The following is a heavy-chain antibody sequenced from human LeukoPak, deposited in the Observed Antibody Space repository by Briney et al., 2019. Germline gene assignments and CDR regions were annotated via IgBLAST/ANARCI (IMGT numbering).Heavy chain of an antibody. V-gene: IGHV3-13*01. J-gene: IGHJ3*02. CDR1: GFTFSSYD. CDR2: IGTAGDT. D-gene: IGHD3-10*01. CDR3: ARSFGEFGNGFDI. Sequence: GGSLRLSCAASGFTFSSYDMHWVRQGTGKGLEWVSGIGTAGDTYYPGSVKGRFTISRENAKNSFYLQMNSLRAGDTAVYYCARSFGEFGNGFDIWGQGTVVTVSS.